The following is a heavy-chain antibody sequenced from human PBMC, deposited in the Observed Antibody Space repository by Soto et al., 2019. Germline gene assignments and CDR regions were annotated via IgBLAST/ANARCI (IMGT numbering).Heavy chain of an antibody. J-gene: IGHJ4*02. CDR1: GFTFSSHW. V-gene: IGHV3-74*01. Sequence: GGSLRLSCAASGFTFSSHWMHWVRQAPGKGLVWVSRVNGDGSSTNYADSVKGRFTISRDNAKNTLYLQMSSLRAEDTAVYYCARASTYYDYVWGSYRLLEDTYLDCWGQGSLVTVSS. CDR3: ARASTYYDYVWGSYRLLEDTYLDC. CDR2: VNGDGSST. D-gene: IGHD3-16*02.